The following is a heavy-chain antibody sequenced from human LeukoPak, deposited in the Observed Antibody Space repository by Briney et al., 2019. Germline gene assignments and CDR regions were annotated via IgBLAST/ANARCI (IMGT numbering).Heavy chain of an antibody. CDR3: ARGPEGSGRPWELKRQGAFDI. D-gene: IGHD1-26*01. CDR1: GGSISSSNW. V-gene: IGHV4-4*02. CDR2: IYHSGST. J-gene: IGHJ3*02. Sequence: SETLSLTCAVSGGSISSSNWWSWVRQPPGKGLEWIGEIYHSGSTNYNPSLKSRVTISVDKSKNQFSLKLSSVTAADTAVYYCARGPEGSGRPWELKRQGAFDIWGQGTMVTVSS.